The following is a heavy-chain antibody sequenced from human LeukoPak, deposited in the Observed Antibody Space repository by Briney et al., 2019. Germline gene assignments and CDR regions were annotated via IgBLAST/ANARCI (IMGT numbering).Heavy chain of an antibody. Sequence: GASVKVSCKASGYTFTSYGISWVRQAPGQGLEWMGWISAYNGNTNYAQKLQGRVTMTTDTSMSTAYMELRSLRSDDTAVYYCARDTRPYYYDSSGSYYFDYWGQGTLVTVSS. D-gene: IGHD3-22*01. CDR3: ARDTRPYYYDSSGSYYFDY. J-gene: IGHJ4*02. CDR1: GYTFTSYG. V-gene: IGHV1-18*01. CDR2: ISAYNGNT.